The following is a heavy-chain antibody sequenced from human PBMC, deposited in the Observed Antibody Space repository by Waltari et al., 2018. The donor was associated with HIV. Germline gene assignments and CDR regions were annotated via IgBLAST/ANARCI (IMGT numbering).Heavy chain of an antibody. CDR1: GFTFCSYG. CDR3: AKDLGAFDL. CDR2: IRYDGSNK. D-gene: IGHD7-27*01. V-gene: IGHV3-30*02. J-gene: IGHJ3*01. Sequence: QVHLVESGGGVVQSGGSLRLSCAASGFTFCSYGLPWVRQAPGKGLEWVAFIRYDGSNKYYADSVKGRFTIFRDNSKNTLYLQMNSLRAEDTAVYYCAKDLGAFDLWGQGTMVTVSS.